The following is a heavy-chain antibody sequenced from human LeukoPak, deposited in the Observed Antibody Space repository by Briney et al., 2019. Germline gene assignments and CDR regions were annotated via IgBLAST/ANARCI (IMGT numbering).Heavy chain of an antibody. CDR2: IWYDGSNK. J-gene: IGHJ4*02. Sequence: PGGSLRLSCAASGFTFSSYGMHWVRQAPGKGLEWVAVIWYDGSNKYYADSVKGRFTISRDNSKNTLCLQMNSLRAEDTAVYYCARDGTIVVVPAAAPDYWGQGTLVTVSS. D-gene: IGHD2-2*01. V-gene: IGHV3-33*01. CDR3: ARDGTIVVVPAAAPDY. CDR1: GFTFSSYG.